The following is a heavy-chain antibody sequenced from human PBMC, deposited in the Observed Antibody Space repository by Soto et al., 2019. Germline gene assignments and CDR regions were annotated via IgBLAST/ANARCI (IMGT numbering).Heavy chain of an antibody. D-gene: IGHD3-22*01. CDR3: ASGPHLYYDSSGYLPRDY. CDR2: ISAYNGNT. Sequence: QVQLVQSGAEVKKPGASVKVSCKASGYTFPSYGISWVRQAPGQGLEWMGWISAYNGNTNYAQKLQGRHTMPTDTPTSTDYMELRSLRSDDTAVYYCASGPHLYYDSSGYLPRDYWGQGTLVTVSS. CDR1: GYTFPSYG. J-gene: IGHJ4*02. V-gene: IGHV1-18*01.